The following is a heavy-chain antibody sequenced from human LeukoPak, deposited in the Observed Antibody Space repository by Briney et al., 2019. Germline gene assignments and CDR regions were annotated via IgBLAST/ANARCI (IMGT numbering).Heavy chain of an antibody. CDR2: IYTSGST. Sequence: SETLSLTCTVSGGSISSYYWSWIRQPAGKGLEWIGRIYTSGSTNYNPSLKSRVTISVDTSKNQFSLKLSSVTAADTAVYYCARSSTMVRGVTAHFDYWGQGTLVTVSS. V-gene: IGHV4-4*07. CDR1: GGSISSYY. J-gene: IGHJ4*02. CDR3: ARSSTMVRGVTAHFDY. D-gene: IGHD3-10*01.